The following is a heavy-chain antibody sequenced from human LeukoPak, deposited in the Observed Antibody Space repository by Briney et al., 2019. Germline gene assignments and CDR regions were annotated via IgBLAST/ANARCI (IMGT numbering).Heavy chain of an antibody. CDR2: ISPRSGGT. CDR1: GYTFTDFY. Sequence: ASVKVSCKASGYTFTDFYIHWVRQAPGQGLEWMGRISPRSGGTNFAQKFQGRVAMTKDTSISTAYMDLSRLTSDDTAVYYCARDFHDGGAVAYDYWGRGALVTVSS. V-gene: IGHV1-2*06. CDR3: ARDFHDGGAVAYDY. J-gene: IGHJ4*02. D-gene: IGHD6-19*01.